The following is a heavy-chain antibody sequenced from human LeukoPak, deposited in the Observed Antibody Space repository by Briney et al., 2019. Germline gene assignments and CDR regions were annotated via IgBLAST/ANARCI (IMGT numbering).Heavy chain of an antibody. D-gene: IGHD2-2*01. J-gene: IGHJ3*02. CDR1: GGSISSGSYY. CDR3: ARVPPLIVVVPAAHNDAFDI. V-gene: IGHV4-61*02. CDR2: IYTSGST. Sequence: SETLSLTCTGSGGSISSGSYYWSWIRQPAGKGLEWIGRIYTSGSTNYNPSLKSRVTISVDTSKNQFSLKLSSVTAADTAVYYCARVPPLIVVVPAAHNDAFDIWGQGTMVTVSS.